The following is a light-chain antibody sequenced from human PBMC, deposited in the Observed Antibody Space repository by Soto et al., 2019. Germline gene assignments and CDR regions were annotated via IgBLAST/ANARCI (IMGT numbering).Light chain of an antibody. Sequence: EIVLTQSPATLSLSPGERATLSCRASQSVSSYLAWYQQKPGQAPRLLIYDASNRATGIPARFSGSGSETDFTLIISSLEPEDFAVYYCQQRSNWPLTFGGGTKVEIK. J-gene: IGKJ4*01. CDR3: QQRSNWPLT. CDR1: QSVSSY. V-gene: IGKV3-11*01. CDR2: DAS.